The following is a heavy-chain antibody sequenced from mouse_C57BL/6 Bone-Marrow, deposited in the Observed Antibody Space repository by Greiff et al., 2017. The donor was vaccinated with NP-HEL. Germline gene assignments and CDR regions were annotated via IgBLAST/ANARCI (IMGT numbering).Heavy chain of an antibody. CDR3: ARRITTVVATGYFDY. CDR1: GYTFTSYG. D-gene: IGHD1-1*01. CDR2: IYPRSGNT. Sequence: QVQLKQSGAELARPGASVKLSCKASGYTFTSYGISWVKQRTGQGLEWIGEIYPRSGNTYYNEKFKGKATLTADKSSSTAYMELRSLTSEDSAVYFCARRITTVVATGYFDYWGQGTTLTVSS. J-gene: IGHJ2*01. V-gene: IGHV1-81*01.